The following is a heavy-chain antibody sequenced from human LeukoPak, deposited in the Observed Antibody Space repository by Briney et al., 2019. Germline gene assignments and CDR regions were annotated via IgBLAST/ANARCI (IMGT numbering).Heavy chain of an antibody. CDR2: IYTSGST. CDR1: GGSISSYY. V-gene: IGHV4-4*07. J-gene: IGHJ3*02. D-gene: IGHD6-13*01. Sequence: SETLSLTRTVSGGSISSYYWSWIRQPAGKGLEWIGRIYTSGSTNYNPSLKSRVTTSVDTSKNQFSLKLSSVTAADTAVYYCAVKVIAAAGADAFDIWGQGTMVTVFS. CDR3: AVKVIAAAGADAFDI.